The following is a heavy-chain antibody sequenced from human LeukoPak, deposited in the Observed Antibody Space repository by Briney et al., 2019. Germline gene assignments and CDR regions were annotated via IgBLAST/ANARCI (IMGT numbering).Heavy chain of an antibody. J-gene: IGHJ4*02. CDR2: IRYDGSNK. Sequence: GGSLRLSCAASGFTFSSYGMHWVRQAPGKGLEWVAFIRYDGSNKYYADSVKGRFTISRDNSKNTLYLQMNSLRAEDTAVYCCAKGPRYFDWSPQMAYWGQGTLVTVSS. CDR1: GFTFSSYG. CDR3: AKGPRYFDWSPQMAY. D-gene: IGHD3-9*01. V-gene: IGHV3-30*02.